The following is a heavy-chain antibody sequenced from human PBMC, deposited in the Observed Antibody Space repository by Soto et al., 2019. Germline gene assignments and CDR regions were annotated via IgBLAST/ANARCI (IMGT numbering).Heavy chain of an antibody. CDR1: GYSFTSYW. J-gene: IGHJ6*03. CDR2: IYPGDSDT. Sequence: PGESLKISCKGSGYSFTSYWIGWVRQMPGKGLEWMGIIYPGDSDTRYSPSFQGQVTISADKSISTAYLQWSSLKASDTAMYYCARSVPIKKMRISYYYHMDVWGKGTTVTVSS. CDR3: ARSVPIKKMRISYYYHMDV. V-gene: IGHV5-51*01. D-gene: IGHD3-10*01.